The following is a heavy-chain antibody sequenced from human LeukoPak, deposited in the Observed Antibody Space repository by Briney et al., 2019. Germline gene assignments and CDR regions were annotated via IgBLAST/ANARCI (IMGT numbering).Heavy chain of an antibody. CDR1: GYPFTTYG. V-gene: IGHV1-18*01. CDR2: ISTYNGDT. Sequence: ASVKVSCKASGYPFTTYGITWVRQAPGQGLEWMGWISTYNGDTNYAQKFQGRVTMTTDTSTNTAYIELRSLTSDDTAAYYCAREMYSGSYTPGRFGYWGQGTLVTVSS. D-gene: IGHD1-26*01. J-gene: IGHJ4*02. CDR3: AREMYSGSYTPGRFGY.